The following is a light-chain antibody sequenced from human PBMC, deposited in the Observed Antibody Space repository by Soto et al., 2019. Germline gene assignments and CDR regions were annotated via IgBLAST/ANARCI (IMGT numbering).Light chain of an antibody. CDR1: SSNIGSNT. CDR3: AAWDDSLNVL. V-gene: IGLV1-44*01. Sequence: QSVLTQPPSASGTPGHRVTISCSGSSSNIGSNTVNWYQQLPGTAPKLLIYSNSQRPSGVPDRFSGSKSGTSASLAISGLQSEDEADYYCAAWDDSLNVLFGGGTKVTVL. J-gene: IGLJ2*01. CDR2: SNS.